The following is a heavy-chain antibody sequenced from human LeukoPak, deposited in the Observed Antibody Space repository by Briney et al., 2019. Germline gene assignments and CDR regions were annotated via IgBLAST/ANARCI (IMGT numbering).Heavy chain of an antibody. J-gene: IGHJ6*03. CDR3: ARQVWSYDSSGYYPNYYMDV. V-gene: IGHV3-30*01. D-gene: IGHD3-22*01. Sequence: GRSLTLFCAASGFTLSCYPMHCLRPAPGKGLEWGAVISYDGSNKYYADSVKGRFTISRDNSKNTLYLQMNSLRAEDTAVYYCARQVWSYDSSGYYPNYYMDVWGKGTTVTVSS. CDR1: GFTLSCYP. CDR2: ISYDGSNK.